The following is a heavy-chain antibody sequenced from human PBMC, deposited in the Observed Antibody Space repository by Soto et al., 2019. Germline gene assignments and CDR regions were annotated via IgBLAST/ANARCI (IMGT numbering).Heavy chain of an antibody. Sequence: LSLTCAVSGYSISSGYYWGWIRQPPGKGLEWIGSIYHSGSTYYNPSLKSRVTISVDTSKNQFSLKLSSVTAADTAVYYCAGAFWEQQLGHRTYGMDVWGQGTTVTAP. V-gene: IGHV4-38-2*01. CDR3: AGAFWEQQLGHRTYGMDV. D-gene: IGHD6-13*01. CDR1: GYSISSGYY. J-gene: IGHJ6*02. CDR2: IYHSGST.